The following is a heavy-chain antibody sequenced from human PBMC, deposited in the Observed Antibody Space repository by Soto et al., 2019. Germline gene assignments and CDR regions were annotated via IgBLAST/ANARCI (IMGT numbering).Heavy chain of an antibody. J-gene: IGHJ4*02. D-gene: IGHD3-22*01. CDR3: ARERTNYYDSSGYYYFFY. CDR2: INAGIGDI. Sequence: ASVKVSCKASGYTFTSYATHWVRQAPGQRPEWMGWINAGIGDIDYSEKFQGRVTITRDTSASTAYMELSSLRSEDTAVYYCARERTNYYDSSGYYYFFYWGQGTLVTVSS. V-gene: IGHV1-3*01. CDR1: GYTFTSYA.